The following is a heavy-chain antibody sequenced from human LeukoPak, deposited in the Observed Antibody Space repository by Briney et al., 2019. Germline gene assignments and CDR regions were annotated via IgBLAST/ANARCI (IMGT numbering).Heavy chain of an antibody. D-gene: IGHD3-9*01. CDR1: GFTFSSYA. Sequence: GGSLRLSCAASGFTFSSYAISWVRQAPGKGLELVSAISGSGGSTYYADSVKGRFTISRDNSKNTLYLQMNSLRAEDTAVYYCAKDLWLLRYFDYWGQGTLVTVSS. J-gene: IGHJ4*02. CDR2: ISGSGGST. CDR3: AKDLWLLRYFDY. V-gene: IGHV3-23*01.